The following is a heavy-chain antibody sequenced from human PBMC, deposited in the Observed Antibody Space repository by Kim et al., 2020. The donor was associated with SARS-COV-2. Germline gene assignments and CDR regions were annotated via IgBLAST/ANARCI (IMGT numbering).Heavy chain of an antibody. D-gene: IGHD1-26*01. Sequence: GGSLRLSCAASGFTFSSYGMHWVRQAPGKGLEWVAVISYDGSNKYYADSVKGRFTISRDNSKNTLYLQMNSLRAEDTAVYYCAKDPAAEPFDPWGQGTLVTVSS. J-gene: IGHJ5*02. V-gene: IGHV3-30*18. CDR1: GFTFSSYG. CDR2: ISYDGSNK. CDR3: AKDPAAEPFDP.